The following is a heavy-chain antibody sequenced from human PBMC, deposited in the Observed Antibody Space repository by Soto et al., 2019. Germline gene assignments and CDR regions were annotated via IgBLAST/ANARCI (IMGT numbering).Heavy chain of an antibody. CDR3: ARDYQCGIDCYYAFAI. CDR2: IYHSGST. V-gene: IGHV4-30-2*01. J-gene: IGHJ3*02. D-gene: IGHD2-21*02. Sequence: QLQLQESGSGLVKPSQTLSLTCAVSGGSISSGGYSWSWIRQPPGKGLEWIGYIYHSGSTYYNPSLNRRVTFTVDRSKTQVSLKLTSVPAAATAVYYCARDYQCGIDCYYAFAIWGQATMVSVSS. CDR1: GGSISSGGYS.